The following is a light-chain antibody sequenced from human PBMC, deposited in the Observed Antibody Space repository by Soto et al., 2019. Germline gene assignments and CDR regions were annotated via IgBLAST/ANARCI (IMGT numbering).Light chain of an antibody. CDR1: PSVSSY. V-gene: IGKV3-11*01. Sequence: EIVLTQSPATLSLSPGERATLSCRASPSVSSYLAWYQQKPGQAPRLLIYDASNRATGIPARFSGSGSGTDFTLTISSLEPEDFAVYYCQQRSNWPLLTFGGGTKVEIK. J-gene: IGKJ4*01. CDR2: DAS. CDR3: QQRSNWPLLT.